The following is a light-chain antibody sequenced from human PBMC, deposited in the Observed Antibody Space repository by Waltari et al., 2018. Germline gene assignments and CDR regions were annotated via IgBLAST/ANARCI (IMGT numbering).Light chain of an antibody. CDR3: CSFAFSGAFNWV. J-gene: IGLJ3*02. CDR1: SSDVVTYNR. CDR2: EDI. V-gene: IGLV2-23*01. Sequence: QSALTQPASVSGSPGQSITISCTGTSSDVVTYNRVPWYQQHPGQAPKLMIYEDITRPSWISDRFSGSKSGNTASLTISGLQAEDEADYYCCSFAFSGAFNWVFGGGTKVTVL.